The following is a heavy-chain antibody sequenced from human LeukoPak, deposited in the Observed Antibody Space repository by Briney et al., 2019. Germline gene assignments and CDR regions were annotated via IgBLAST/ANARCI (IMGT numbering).Heavy chain of an antibody. CDR2: INTNTGNP. V-gene: IGHV7-4-1*02. D-gene: IGHD2/OR15-2a*01. CDR1: GYTFTSYA. J-gene: IGHJ4*02. CDR3: ARDGSPSTWAFDY. Sequence: ASVKASCKASGYTFTSYAMNWVRQAPGQGLEWMGWINTNTGNPTYAQGFTARFVFSLYTSVSTAYLQISSLKAEDTAVYYCARDGSPSTWAFDYWGQGTLVTVSS.